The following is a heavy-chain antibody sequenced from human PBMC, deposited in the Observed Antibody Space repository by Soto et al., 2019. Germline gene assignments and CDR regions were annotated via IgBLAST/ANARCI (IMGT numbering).Heavy chain of an antibody. Sequence: GGSLRLSCAASGFTFSTYGMHWVRQAPGKGLEWVAVISYDGSNKYYADSVKGRFAISRDNSKNTLYLQMNSLRDEDTAAYYCAKDMRGSGSYYIYGMDVWGQGTTVTVSS. J-gene: IGHJ6*02. V-gene: IGHV3-30*18. CDR2: ISYDGSNK. CDR3: AKDMRGSGSYYIYGMDV. D-gene: IGHD3-10*01. CDR1: GFTFSTYG.